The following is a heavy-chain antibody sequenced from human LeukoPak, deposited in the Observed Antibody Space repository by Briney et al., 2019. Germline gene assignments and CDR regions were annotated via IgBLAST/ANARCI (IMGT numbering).Heavy chain of an antibody. CDR2: IKQDGSQE. J-gene: IGHJ4*02. CDR1: GFTFSSYA. D-gene: IGHD3-3*01. CDR3: ARGVPYDSWSGPHYSDY. Sequence: PGGSLRLSCAASGFTFSSYAMSWVRQAPGKGLEWVAHIKQDGSQEYYVDSVKGRFTISRDSAKNSLYLQMNSLRAKDTAVYYCARGVPYDSWSGPHYSDYWGQGTLVTVSS. V-gene: IGHV3-7*01.